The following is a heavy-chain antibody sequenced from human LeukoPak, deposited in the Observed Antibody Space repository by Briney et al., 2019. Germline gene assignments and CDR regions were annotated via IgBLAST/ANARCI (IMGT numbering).Heavy chain of an antibody. J-gene: IGHJ4*02. Sequence: ASVKVSCKASGYTFTGYYMHWVRQAPGQGLEWMGWIKPKTGDRKYAQKFQGRVSMTRATSISTAYMELSSLSSDDTAVYYCARELEGIVVVPAAYFDYWGQGTLVTVSS. D-gene: IGHD2-2*01. V-gene: IGHV1-2*02. CDR3: ARELEGIVVVPAAYFDY. CDR1: GYTFTGYY. CDR2: IKPKTGDR.